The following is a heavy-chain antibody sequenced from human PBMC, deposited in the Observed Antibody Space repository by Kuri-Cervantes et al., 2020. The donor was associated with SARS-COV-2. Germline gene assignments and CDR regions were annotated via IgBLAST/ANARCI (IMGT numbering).Heavy chain of an antibody. V-gene: IGHV1-18*01. D-gene: IGHD3-10*01. CDR2: ISAYNGNT. CDR3: AREATGGAFDI. Sequence: ASVKVSCKASGYTFTSYGISWVRQAPGQGLEWMGWISAYNGNTNYAQKLQGRVTMTTDTSTSTAYMELSSLRAEDTAVYHCAREATGGAFDIWGQGTMVTVSS. CDR1: GYTFTSYG. J-gene: IGHJ3*02.